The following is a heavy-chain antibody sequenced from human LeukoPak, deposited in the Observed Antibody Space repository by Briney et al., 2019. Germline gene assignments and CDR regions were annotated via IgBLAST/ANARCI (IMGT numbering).Heavy chain of an antibody. D-gene: IGHD5-18*01. CDR3: ARDLSSRGYTYGTPAFTFDI. Sequence: ASVKVSCKASGYTFTSYTIHWVRQAPGQRLEWMGWINAGNGNTKYSQEFQDRVTITRDTSASTAYMELSSLRSEDMAVYYCARDLSSRGYTYGTPAFTFDIWGQGTMVTVSS. CDR1: GYTFTSYT. V-gene: IGHV1-3*03. CDR2: INAGNGNT. J-gene: IGHJ3*02.